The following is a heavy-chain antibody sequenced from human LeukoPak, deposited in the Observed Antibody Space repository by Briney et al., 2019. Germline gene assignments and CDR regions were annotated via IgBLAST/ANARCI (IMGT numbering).Heavy chain of an antibody. D-gene: IGHD3-10*01. J-gene: IGHJ4*02. V-gene: IGHV3-66*01. CDR2: IYRDGNT. Sequence: PGGSLRLSCAASGFTVSGDYMSWVRQAPGKGLEWVSVIYRDGNTYYADSVKGRFTISRDNSRNTLYLQMNSLRADDTAMYYCARDGSGHVFDYWGQGTLVTVSS. CDR3: ARDGSGHVFDY. CDR1: GFTVSGDY.